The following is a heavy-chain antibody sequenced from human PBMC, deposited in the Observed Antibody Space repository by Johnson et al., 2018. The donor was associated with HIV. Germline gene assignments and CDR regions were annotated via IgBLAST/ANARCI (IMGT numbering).Heavy chain of an antibody. Sequence: QVQLVESGGGVVQPGRSLRLSCAASGFTFSSYAMHWVRQAPGKGLEWVAVISYDGSNKYYADSVKGRFTISRDNSKNTLYLQMTSLRAEDTAVYYCARESTSWGGEYVGYGIDMWGQGTTVTVSS. D-gene: IGHD5-18*01. CDR2: ISYDGSNK. CDR3: ARESTSWGGEYVGYGIDM. J-gene: IGHJ3*02. CDR1: GFTFSSYA. V-gene: IGHV3-30-3*01.